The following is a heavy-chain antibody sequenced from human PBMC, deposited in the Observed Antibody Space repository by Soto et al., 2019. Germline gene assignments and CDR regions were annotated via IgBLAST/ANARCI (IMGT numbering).Heavy chain of an antibody. D-gene: IGHD6-6*01. J-gene: IGHJ4*02. CDR3: ARSSSSAEFDY. CDR1: GFTFSSYA. CDR2: IKQDGSEK. V-gene: IGHV3-7*03. Sequence: HPGGSLRLSCAASGFTFSSYAMSWVRQAPGKGVEWVANIKQDGSEKYYVDSVKGRFTISRDNAKNSLYLQMNSLRAEDTAVYYCARSSSSAEFDYWGQGTLVTVSS.